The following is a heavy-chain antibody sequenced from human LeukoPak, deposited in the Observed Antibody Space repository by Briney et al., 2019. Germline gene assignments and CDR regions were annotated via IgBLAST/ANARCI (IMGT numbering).Heavy chain of an antibody. CDR2: IYYSGST. CDR3: ARENWKYFDY. CDR1: GGSISSGGYY. J-gene: IGHJ4*02. Sequence: PSQTLSLTCTASGGSISSGGYYWSWIRQHPGKGLEWIGYIYYSGSTYYNPSLKSRVTISVDTSKNQFSLKLSSVTAADTAVYYCARENWKYFDYWGQGTLVTVSS. D-gene: IGHD1-1*01. V-gene: IGHV4-31*03.